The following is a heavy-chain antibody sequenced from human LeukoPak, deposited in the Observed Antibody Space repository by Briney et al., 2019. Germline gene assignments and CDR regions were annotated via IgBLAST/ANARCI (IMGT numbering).Heavy chain of an antibody. J-gene: IGHJ4*02. CDR1: GGSISSGGYY. V-gene: IGHV4-31*03. Sequence: PQTLSLTCTVSGGSISSGGYYWSWIRQHPGKGLEWIGYIYYSGSTYYNPSLKSRVTISVDTSKNQFSLKLSSVTAADTAVYYCASVYDSSGYYPFWGQGTLVTVSS. D-gene: IGHD3-22*01. CDR2: IYYSGST. CDR3: ASVYDSSGYYPF.